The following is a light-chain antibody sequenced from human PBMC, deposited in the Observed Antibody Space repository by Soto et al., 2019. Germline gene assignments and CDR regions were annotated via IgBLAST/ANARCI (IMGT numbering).Light chain of an antibody. CDR2: DAA. Sequence: DIQMTQSPYSLSAAVGDRVTIACRASQNINTYLNWYQQKPGKAPKLLIFDAASLQSGVPSRFSGGGSRTDFTLTITSLQPEDFATYYCLQHNSYPRTFGQGTKLEIK. CDR3: LQHNSYPRT. CDR1: QNINTY. J-gene: IGKJ2*02. V-gene: IGKV1-39*01.